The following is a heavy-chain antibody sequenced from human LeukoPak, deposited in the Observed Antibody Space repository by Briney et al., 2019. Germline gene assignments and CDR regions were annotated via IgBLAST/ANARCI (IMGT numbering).Heavy chain of an antibody. CDR2: IYYSGST. J-gene: IGHJ3*02. V-gene: IGHV4-59*08. CDR1: GGSISSYY. D-gene: IGHD2-15*01. Sequence: SETLSLTCTVSGGSISSYYWSWIRQPPGKGLEWIGYIYYSGSTNYSPSLKSRVTISVDTSKNQFSLKLSSVTAADTAVYYCARHSIIGGTEYAFDIWGKGTTVTVSS. CDR3: ARHSIIGGTEYAFDI.